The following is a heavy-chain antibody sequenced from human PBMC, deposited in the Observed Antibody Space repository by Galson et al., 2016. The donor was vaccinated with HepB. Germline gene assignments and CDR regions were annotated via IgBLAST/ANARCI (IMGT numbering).Heavy chain of an antibody. CDR1: GFTFSSHA. Sequence: SLRLSCAASGFTFSSHAITWVRQAPGKGLEWVAVIWFDGSNKFSADSVKGRFTISRDNSNNTLYLQMNSLRAEDTAVYYCARAPRWYSGSPVVYYYHYGMDVWGQGTTVTVSS. CDR2: IWFDGSNK. D-gene: IGHD1-26*01. V-gene: IGHV3-33*08. CDR3: ARAPRWYSGSPVVYYYHYGMDV. J-gene: IGHJ6*02.